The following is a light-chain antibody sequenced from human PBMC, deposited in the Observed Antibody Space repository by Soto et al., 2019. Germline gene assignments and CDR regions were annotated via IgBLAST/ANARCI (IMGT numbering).Light chain of an antibody. CDR1: SGHSSYA. CDR2: LNSDGSH. Sequence: QPVLTQSPSASASLGASVKLTCTLSSGHSSYAIAWHQQRPEKGPRYLMKLNSDGSHSKGDGIPDRFSGSSSGAERYLTISSLQSEDEADYYCQTWGTGXXVFGGGT. J-gene: IGLJ2*01. CDR3: QTWGTGXXV. V-gene: IGLV4-69*01.